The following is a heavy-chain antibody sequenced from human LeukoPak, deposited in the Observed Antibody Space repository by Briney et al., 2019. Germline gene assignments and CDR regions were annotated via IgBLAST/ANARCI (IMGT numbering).Heavy chain of an antibody. CDR2: INPNYNSGGT. CDR3: ARNYYDSSGYPWYYFDY. D-gene: IGHD3-22*01. J-gene: IGHJ4*02. CDR1: GYRFTDYY. V-gene: IGHV1-2*02. Sequence: ASVKVSCKSSGYRFTDYYINWVRQAPGQGLEWMGWINPNYNSGGTNYAQNFQGRVTMTRDTSISTAYMELRSLRSDDTAVYYCARNYYDSSGYPWYYFDYWGQGTLVTVSS.